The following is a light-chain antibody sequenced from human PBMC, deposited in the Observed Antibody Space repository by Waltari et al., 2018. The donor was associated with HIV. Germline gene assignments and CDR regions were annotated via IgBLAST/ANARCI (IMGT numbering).Light chain of an antibody. CDR2: EVS. J-gene: IGLJ2*01. Sequence: QSALTQPASVSGSPGQSITISCTGTSSDVGGYNYVSWYQQHPGKAPKLMIYEVSNRPSGVSNRFSVSKSGNTASLTISGLQAEDEADYYCSSYTSSSTLYVVFGGGTKLTVL. CDR1: SSDVGGYNY. V-gene: IGLV2-14*01. CDR3: SSYTSSSTLYVV.